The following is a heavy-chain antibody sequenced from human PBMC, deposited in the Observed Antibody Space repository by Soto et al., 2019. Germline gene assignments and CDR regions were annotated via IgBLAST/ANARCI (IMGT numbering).Heavy chain of an antibody. CDR2: IYYSGST. CDR1: GGSISSYY. V-gene: IGHV4-59*08. CDR3: AGTYDFWSGYYLGSNWLDP. D-gene: IGHD3-3*01. Sequence: SETLSLTCTVSGGSISSYYWSWIRQPPGKGLEWTGYIYYSGSTNYNPSLKSRVTISVDTSKNQFSLKLSSVTAADTAVYYCAGTYDFWSGYYLGSNWLDPWGQGTLVTVSS. J-gene: IGHJ5*02.